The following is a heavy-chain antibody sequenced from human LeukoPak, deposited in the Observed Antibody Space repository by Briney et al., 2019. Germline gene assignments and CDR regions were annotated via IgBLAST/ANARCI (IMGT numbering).Heavy chain of an antibody. Sequence: GGSLRLSCAASGFTFSDYSVNWVRQAPGKGLEWVSSISRERRHKYYAGSMKGRFTISRDNAKNSLYLQMNSLRAEDMAVYFCVRDLMGSGSTTAYLHHWGQGTLVTVSS. D-gene: IGHD1-1*01. CDR3: VRDLMGSGSTTAYLHH. V-gene: IGHV3-21*01. J-gene: IGHJ1*01. CDR1: GFTFSDYS. CDR2: ISRERRHK.